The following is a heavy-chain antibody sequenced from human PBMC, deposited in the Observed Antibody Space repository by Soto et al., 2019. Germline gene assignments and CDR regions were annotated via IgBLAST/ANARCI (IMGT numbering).Heavy chain of an antibody. V-gene: IGHV1-18*01. J-gene: IGHJ5*02. D-gene: IGHD6-19*01. Sequence: GASVKVSCKASGYTFTSYGISWVRQAPGQGLEWMGWISAYNGNTNYAQKLQGRVTMTTDTSTSTAYMELRSLRSDDTAVYHCARGLSSGWQKGWFDPWGQGTLVTVSS. CDR2: ISAYNGNT. CDR1: GYTFTSYG. CDR3: ARGLSSGWQKGWFDP.